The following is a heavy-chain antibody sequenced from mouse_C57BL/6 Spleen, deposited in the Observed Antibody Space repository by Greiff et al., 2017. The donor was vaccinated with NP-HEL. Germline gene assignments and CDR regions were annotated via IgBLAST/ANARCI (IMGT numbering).Heavy chain of an antibody. V-gene: IGHV1-59*01. Sequence: VQLQQPGAELVRPGTSVKLSCKASGYTFTSYWMHWVKQRPGQGLEWIGVIDPSDSYTNYNQKFKGKATLTVDTSSSTAYMQLSSLTSEDSAVYYCARRSSTVGFDYWGQGTTLTVSS. CDR2: IDPSDSYT. CDR1: GYTFTSYW. D-gene: IGHD1-1*01. CDR3: ARRSSTVGFDY. J-gene: IGHJ2*01.